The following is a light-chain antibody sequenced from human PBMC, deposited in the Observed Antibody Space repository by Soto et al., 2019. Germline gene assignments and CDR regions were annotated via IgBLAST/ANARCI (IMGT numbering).Light chain of an antibody. CDR3: QHFNNYPLT. Sequence: AIQLTQSPSSLSASVGDRVTITCRASQGFTETLAWYQQKPGRPPKLLLYTASSLQSGVPSRFSGSGSGTDFTLTISSLQPEDFATYYCQHFNNYPLTFGGGTKVEIK. CDR1: QGFTET. J-gene: IGKJ4*01. CDR2: TAS. V-gene: IGKV1D-13*01.